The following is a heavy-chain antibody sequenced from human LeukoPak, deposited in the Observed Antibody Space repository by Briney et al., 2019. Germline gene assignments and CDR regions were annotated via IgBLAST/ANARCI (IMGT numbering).Heavy chain of an antibody. CDR3: AKDTVKVTTIRRVPHYTDV. J-gene: IGHJ6*03. CDR2: ISYDGSNK. CDR1: GFTFSSYA. Sequence: GGSLRLSCAASGFTFSSYAMHWVRQAPGKGLEWVAVISYDGSNKYHADSVKGRFTISRDNSKNTLYLQMSSLRAEDTALYYCAKDTVKVTTIRRVPHYTDVWGKGTTVTISS. V-gene: IGHV3-30*04. D-gene: IGHD5-24*01.